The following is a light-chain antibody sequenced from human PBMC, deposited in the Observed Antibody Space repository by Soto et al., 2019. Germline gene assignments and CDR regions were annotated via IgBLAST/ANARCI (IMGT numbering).Light chain of an antibody. Sequence: QSVLTQPASGSGSPGQSITISCTGTYRDVGGYNYVAWYQQYPGKAPKLMIYDVSFRPSGVSNRFSGSKSDITASLTISGLQAEDEADYYCSSYTSSSSQVFGTGTKVTVL. V-gene: IGLV2-14*01. CDR3: SSYTSSSSQV. CDR1: YRDVGGYNY. CDR2: DVS. J-gene: IGLJ1*01.